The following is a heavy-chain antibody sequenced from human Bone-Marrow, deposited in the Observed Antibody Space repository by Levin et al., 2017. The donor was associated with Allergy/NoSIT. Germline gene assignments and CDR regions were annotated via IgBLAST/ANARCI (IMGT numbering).Heavy chain of an antibody. D-gene: IGHD3-16*01. Sequence: PEGSLRLSCAVSGFTVSNNYMSWVRQAPGKGLDWVSLIYSGGSTNYADSVKGRFTISRDNFKNTLYLQMNSLRAEDTAVYYCAGGPSRGYWGQGTLVTVSS. CDR2: IYSGGST. J-gene: IGHJ4*02. CDR1: GFTVSNNY. V-gene: IGHV3-66*01. CDR3: AGGPSRGY.